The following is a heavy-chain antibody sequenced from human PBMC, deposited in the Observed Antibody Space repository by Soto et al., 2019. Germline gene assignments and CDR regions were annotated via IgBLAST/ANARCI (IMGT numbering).Heavy chain of an antibody. J-gene: IGHJ4*02. CDR3: ARPVKYYDVWMGYPPFDY. CDR2: IISRLGTP. Sequence: QVQLVQSGAEVKKPGSSVKVSCKASGGAFSSDAFGWVRQAPGQGLEWMGGIISRLGTPNYAQRFQGRVTITADEFTNTIYMDLSSLTSEDSAIYYCARPVKYYDVWMGYPPFDYWGKGTLVTVSS. V-gene: IGHV1-69*01. D-gene: IGHD3-3*01. CDR1: GGAFSSDA.